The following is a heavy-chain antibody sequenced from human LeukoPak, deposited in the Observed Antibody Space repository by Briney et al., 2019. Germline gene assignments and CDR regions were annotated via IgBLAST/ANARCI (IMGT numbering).Heavy chain of an antibody. J-gene: IGHJ4*02. CDR2: ISANDGKT. V-gene: IGHV1-18*01. CDR3: ARELHVERDDY. Sequence: ASVKVSCKASGYTFTSHGISWVRQAPGQGLEWMGWISANDGKTHYSEKHQGRVTMSTDTVTSTAYMELRSLRSDDTAVYYCARELHVERDDYWGQGTLVTVSS. CDR1: GYTFTSHG. D-gene: IGHD1-1*01.